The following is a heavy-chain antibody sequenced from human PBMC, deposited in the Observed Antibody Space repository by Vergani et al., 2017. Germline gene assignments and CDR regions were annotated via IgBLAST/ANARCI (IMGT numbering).Heavy chain of an antibody. J-gene: IGHJ4*02. CDR1: GFTFSSYS. Sequence: EVQLVESGGGLVKPGGSLRLSCAASGFTFSSYSMNWVRQAPGKGLEWVSSISSSSSYIYYADSVKGRFTISRDNAKNSLYLQMNSLRAEDTAVYYCARGRLGELSYFDYWGQGTLVTVSS. CDR3: ARGRLGELSYFDY. CDR2: ISSSSSYI. V-gene: IGHV3-21*04. D-gene: IGHD3-16*02.